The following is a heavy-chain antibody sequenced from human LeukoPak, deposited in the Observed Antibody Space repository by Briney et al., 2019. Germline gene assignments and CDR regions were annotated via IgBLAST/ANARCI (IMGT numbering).Heavy chain of an antibody. D-gene: IGHD2-2*01. J-gene: IGHJ6*03. CDR3: ATICSTSCYGYYMDV. Sequence: GGSLRLSCSASGFLFSSYWMSWVRQAPGKGLEWVANIKHDGSDKYYVDSVTGRFTISRDNAKNSLSLQMNSLRVEDTAVYYCATICSTSCYGYYMDVWGKGTTVTVSS. CDR2: IKHDGSDK. V-gene: IGHV3-7*01. CDR1: GFLFSSYW.